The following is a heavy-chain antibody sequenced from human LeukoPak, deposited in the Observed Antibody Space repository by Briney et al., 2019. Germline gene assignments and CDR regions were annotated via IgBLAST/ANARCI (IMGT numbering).Heavy chain of an antibody. V-gene: IGHV4-59*12. Sequence: SSETLSLTCTVSGGSISSYYWSWVRQPPGRGLEWIGYIYYSGSTNYNPSLKSRVTISVDTSKNQFSLQLNSVTPEDTAVYYCARDRRQLDIWGQGTMVTVSS. CDR1: GGSISSYY. CDR3: ARDRRQLDI. CDR2: IYYSGST. J-gene: IGHJ3*02. D-gene: IGHD6-13*01.